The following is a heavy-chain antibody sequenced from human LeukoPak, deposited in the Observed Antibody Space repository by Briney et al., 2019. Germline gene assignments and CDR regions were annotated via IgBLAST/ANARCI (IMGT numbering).Heavy chain of an antibody. CDR2: ISAYNGNT. CDR3: ARDNYRYYYYGMDV. V-gene: IGHV1-18*01. Sequence: ASVKVSCKASGYTFTSYGISWVRQAPGQGLEWMGWISAYNGNTNYAQKLQGRVTMTTDTSTSTAYMELRSLRSDDTAVYYCARDNYRYYYYGMDVWGQGTTVTVSS. J-gene: IGHJ6*02. D-gene: IGHD4-11*01. CDR1: GYTFTSYG.